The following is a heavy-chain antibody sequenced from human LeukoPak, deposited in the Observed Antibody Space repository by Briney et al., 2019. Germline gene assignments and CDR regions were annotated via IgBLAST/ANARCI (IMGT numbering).Heavy chain of an antibody. Sequence: GGSLRLSCAASGFTVSSNYMSWVRQAPGKGLEWVSAIYSGGSTYYADSVKGRFTISRDNSKNTLYLQMNSLRAEDTAAYYCARHYYGSGSYDYWGQRTLVTVSS. CDR3: ARHYYGSGSYDY. D-gene: IGHD3-10*01. CDR1: GFTVSSNY. CDR2: IYSGGST. J-gene: IGHJ4*02. V-gene: IGHV3-66*04.